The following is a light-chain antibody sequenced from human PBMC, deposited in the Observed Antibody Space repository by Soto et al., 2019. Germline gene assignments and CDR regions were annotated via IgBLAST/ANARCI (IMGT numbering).Light chain of an antibody. J-gene: IGLJ3*02. CDR1: SSDVGGYNY. CDR3: CSYAGSQTWV. V-gene: IGLV2-11*01. Sequence: QSVLTQPRSVSGSPGQSVTISCTGTSSDVGGYNYVSWYQQHPGKAPKLIIYDVSKRPSGVPDRFSGSKSGNTASLTISGLQAEDEADYYCCSYAGSQTWVFGGGPKLTVL. CDR2: DVS.